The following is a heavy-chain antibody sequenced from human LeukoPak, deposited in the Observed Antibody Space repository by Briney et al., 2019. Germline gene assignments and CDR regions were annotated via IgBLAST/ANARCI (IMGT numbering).Heavy chain of an antibody. CDR3: ARGLGSQNWFDP. D-gene: IGHD5-12*01. Sequence: GGSLRLSCAASGFTFSSYSMNWVRQAPGKGLEWASSISSSSSYIYYADSVKGRFTISRDDAKNSLYLQMNSLRAEDTAVYYCARGLGSQNWFDPWGQGTLVTVSS. J-gene: IGHJ5*02. CDR2: ISSSSSYI. CDR1: GFTFSSYS. V-gene: IGHV3-21*01.